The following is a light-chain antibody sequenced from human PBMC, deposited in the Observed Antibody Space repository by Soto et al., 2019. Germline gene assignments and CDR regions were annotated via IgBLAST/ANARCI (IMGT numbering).Light chain of an antibody. CDR1: QDINKF. CDR2: DVS. Sequence: DIQMTQSPSSLSASFGDTVTIXXQASQDINKFLNWYQQKPGKAPKIXIYDVSNLETGVPSRFSGSGSETHFTLTINSLQPEDIATYYCQQYDNYDITFGQGTRLEIK. J-gene: IGKJ5*01. CDR3: QQYDNYDIT. V-gene: IGKV1-33*01.